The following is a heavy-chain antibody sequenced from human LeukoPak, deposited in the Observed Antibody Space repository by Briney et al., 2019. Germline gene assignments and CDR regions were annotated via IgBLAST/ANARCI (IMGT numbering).Heavy chain of an antibody. CDR3: ARATRKAPRSSTSCYDY. CDR1: GGSISSSSYY. CDR2: INHSGST. J-gene: IGHJ4*02. V-gene: IGHV4-39*07. D-gene: IGHD2-2*01. Sequence: PSETLSLTCTVSGGSISSSSYYWGWIRQPPGKGLEWIGEINHSGSTNYNPSLKSRVTISVDTSKNQFSLKLSSVTAADTAVYYCARATRKAPRSSTSCYDYWGQGTLVTVSS.